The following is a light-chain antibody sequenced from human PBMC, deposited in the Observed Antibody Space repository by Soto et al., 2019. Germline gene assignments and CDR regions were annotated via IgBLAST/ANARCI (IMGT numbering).Light chain of an antibody. CDR2: GNN. CDR3: QSLDNSLSRSVV. Sequence: QSVLTQPPSVSGAPGQRVTIPCTGASSNIGAGNDVHWYQQLPGAAPKLLIYGNNNRPSGVPDRFSGSKSGTSASLVITGLQAEDEALYHCQSLDNSLSRSVVFGTGTKLTVL. V-gene: IGLV1-40*01. J-gene: IGLJ1*01. CDR1: SSNIGAGND.